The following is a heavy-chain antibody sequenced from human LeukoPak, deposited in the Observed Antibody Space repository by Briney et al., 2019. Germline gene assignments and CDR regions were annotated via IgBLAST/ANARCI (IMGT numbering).Heavy chain of an antibody. CDR1: GYTFTSYG. CDR3: ARGGSYYDFWSGYYSRDFDY. CDR2: ISAYNGNT. D-gene: IGHD3-3*01. J-gene: IGHJ4*02. Sequence: ASVKVSCKASGYTFTSYGIRWVRQAPGQGREWMGWISAYNGNTNYAQKLQGRVTMTTDTSTSTAYMELRSLRSDDRAVYYCARGGSYYDFWSGYYSRDFDYWGQGTLVTVSS. V-gene: IGHV1-18*01.